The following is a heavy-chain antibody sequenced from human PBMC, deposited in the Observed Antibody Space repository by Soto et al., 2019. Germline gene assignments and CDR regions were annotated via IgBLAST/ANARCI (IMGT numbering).Heavy chain of an antibody. V-gene: IGHV3-23*01. Sequence: GGSLRLSCAASGFTFSSYAMSWVLQAPGKGLEWVSAISGSGGSTYYADSVKGRFTISRDNSKNTLYLQMNSLRAEDTAVYYCAKDRPGRDVDFYGMAVWGQGTTVTSSS. J-gene: IGHJ6*02. CDR1: GFTFSSYA. D-gene: IGHD2-21*02. CDR3: AKDRPGRDVDFYGMAV. CDR2: ISGSGGST.